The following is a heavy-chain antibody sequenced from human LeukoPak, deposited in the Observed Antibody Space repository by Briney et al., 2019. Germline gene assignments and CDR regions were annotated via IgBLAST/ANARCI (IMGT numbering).Heavy chain of an antibody. J-gene: IGHJ6*04. D-gene: IGHD6-19*01. CDR3: AKAAGGWWDLGTV. Sequence: GASVKVSCKASGGTFSSYAISWVRQAPGQGLEWMGCINPNSGDTNYAQKFQGRVTMTRDTSISTAYMELSRLTSDDTAVYYCAKAAGGWWDLGTVWGEGTTVTVSS. CDR2: INPNSGDT. CDR1: GGTFSSYA. V-gene: IGHV1-2*02.